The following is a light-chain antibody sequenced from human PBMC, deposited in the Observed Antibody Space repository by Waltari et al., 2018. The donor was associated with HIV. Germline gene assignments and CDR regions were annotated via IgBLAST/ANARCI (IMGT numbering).Light chain of an antibody. Sequence: SYDLPQPPSLSVSPGQTARIPVTSGAFAAPLGLCYQQKPGPAPLLLMSRDDERPTGIPERFSGSKSGPTVTLTITGVQPEDEADYYCQSADSSGFLPVIFAGGTRLTVL. J-gene: IGLJ2*01. CDR2: RDD. V-gene: IGLV3-25*03. CDR1: AFAAPL. CDR3: QSADSSGFLPVI.